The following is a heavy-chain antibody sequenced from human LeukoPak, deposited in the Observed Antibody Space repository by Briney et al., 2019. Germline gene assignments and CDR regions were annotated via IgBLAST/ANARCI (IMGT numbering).Heavy chain of an antibody. CDR2: IIPIFGTA. J-gene: IGHJ5*02. CDR3: ARAGGLLYSSSWYWFDP. Sequence: ASVKVSCKASGGTFSSYAISWVRQAPGQGLEWMGGIIPIFGTANYAQKFQGRVTITTDESTSTAYMELSSLRSEDTAVYYCARAGGLLYSSSWYWFDPWGQGTLVTVSS. D-gene: IGHD6-13*01. V-gene: IGHV1-69*05. CDR1: GGTFSSYA.